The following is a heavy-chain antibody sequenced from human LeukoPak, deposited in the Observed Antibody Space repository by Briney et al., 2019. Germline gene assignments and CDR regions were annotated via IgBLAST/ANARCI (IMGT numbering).Heavy chain of an antibody. D-gene: IGHD3-22*01. J-gene: IGHJ4*02. CDR1: GYTFTVYY. Sequence: ASVTVSCKASGYTFTVYYMHWVRQAPGQGLEWMGWINPNSGGTNYAQKFQGRVTMTRDTSISTAYMELSRLRSDDTAVYYCARALSPRIVVVSEYPQASHWGQGTLVTVSS. V-gene: IGHV1-2*02. CDR2: INPNSGGT. CDR3: ARALSPRIVVVSEYPQASH.